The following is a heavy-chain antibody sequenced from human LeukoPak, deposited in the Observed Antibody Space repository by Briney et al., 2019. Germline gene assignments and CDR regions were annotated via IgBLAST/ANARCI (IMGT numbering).Heavy chain of an antibody. D-gene: IGHD6-13*01. CDR1: GFTVSSNY. CDR3: ATSRSSRRYFDY. J-gene: IGHJ4*02. CDR2: IYSGGST. Sequence: GGSLRLSCAASGFTVSSNYMSWVRQAPGKGLEWVSVIYSGGSTYYADSVKGRFTISRDNSKNTLYLQMNSLRAEDTAVYYCATSRSSRRYFDYWGQGTLVTVSS. V-gene: IGHV3-66*01.